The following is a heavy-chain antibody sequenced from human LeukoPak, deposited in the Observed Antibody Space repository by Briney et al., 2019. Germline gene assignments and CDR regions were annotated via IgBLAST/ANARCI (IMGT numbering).Heavy chain of an antibody. CDR2: IYPGDSDT. V-gene: IGHV5-51*01. Sequence: GESLKISCKGSGYSYTSYWIGWVRQMPGKGLEWIGIIYPGDSDTRYSPSFQGQVTISADKSISTAYLQWSSLKASDTAMYYCTREYSSSVAGGGDYWGQGTLVTVSS. CDR3: TREYSSSVAGGGDY. J-gene: IGHJ4*02. CDR1: GYSYTSYW. D-gene: IGHD6-6*01.